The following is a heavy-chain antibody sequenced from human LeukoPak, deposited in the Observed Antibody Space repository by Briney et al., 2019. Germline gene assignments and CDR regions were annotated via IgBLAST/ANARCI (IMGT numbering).Heavy chain of an antibody. V-gene: IGHV3-7*01. CDR1: GFTFSNYW. J-gene: IGHJ3*02. CDR3: ASEILYSGSAFDI. CDR2: IKEDGSQK. Sequence: GGSLRLSCAASGFTFSNYWMSWVRQAPGKGLEWVANIKEDGSQKNYVDSVKGRFTISRDNAKNSLYLQMSGLRAEDTAVYYCASEILYSGSAFDIWGPGTMVTVSS. D-gene: IGHD5-12*01.